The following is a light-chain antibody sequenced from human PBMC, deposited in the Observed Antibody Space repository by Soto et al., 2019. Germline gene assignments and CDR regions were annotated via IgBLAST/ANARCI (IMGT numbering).Light chain of an antibody. CDR3: CSYAGSSTWV. CDR1: RSDVGSYNL. J-gene: IGLJ3*02. CDR2: EGS. V-gene: IGLV2-23*01. Sequence: QSALTQPASVSGSPGQSITVSCTGTRSDVGSYNLVSWFQQHPGKAPKLIIYEGSKRPSGVSNRFSGSKSGNTASLTISGLQAEDEADYYCCSYAGSSTWVFGGGTKVTVL.